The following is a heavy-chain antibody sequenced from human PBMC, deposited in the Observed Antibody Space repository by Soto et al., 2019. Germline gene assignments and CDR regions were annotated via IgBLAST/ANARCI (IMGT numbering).Heavy chain of an antibody. D-gene: IGHD2-8*01. CDR3: AKDLYCANNYCSRSFDY. Sequence: GGSLRLSCAASGFSFKYYAMNWVRQAPGKGLEWVSVIGHIGDVTYYANFVKGRFTISRDTSTNTLYLQMNSLRAEDTAVYYCAKDLYCANNYCSRSFDYWGQGTLVTVSS. CDR2: IGHIGDVT. V-gene: IGHV3-23*01. J-gene: IGHJ4*02. CDR1: GFSFKYYA.